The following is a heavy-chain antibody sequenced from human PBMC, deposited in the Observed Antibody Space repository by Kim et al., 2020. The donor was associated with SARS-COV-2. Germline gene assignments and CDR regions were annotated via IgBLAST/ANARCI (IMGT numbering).Heavy chain of an antibody. D-gene: IGHD5-12*01. J-gene: IGHJ6*02. CDR3: ARGSYSGYDFPASYYYGMDV. Sequence: GGSLRLSCAASGFTFSSYWMHWVRQAPGKGLVWVSRINGDGSSTSYADSVKGRFTISRDNAKNTLYLQMNSLRAEDTAVYYCARGSYSGYDFPASYYYGMDVWGQGTTVTVSS. V-gene: IGHV3-74*01. CDR1: GFTFSSYW. CDR2: INGDGSST.